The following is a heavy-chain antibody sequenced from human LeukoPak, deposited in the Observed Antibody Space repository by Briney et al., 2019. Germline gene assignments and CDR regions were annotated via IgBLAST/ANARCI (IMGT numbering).Heavy chain of an antibody. CDR3: ARGPYYYGSGSYPDY. V-gene: IGHV1-69*04. J-gene: IGHJ4*02. D-gene: IGHD3-10*01. CDR2: IIPILGIA. CDR1: GGTFSSYA. Sequence: GASVKVSCKSSGGTFSSYAISWVRQAPGQGLEWMGRIIPILGIANYAQKFQGRVTITADKSTSTAYMELSSLRSEDTAVYYCARGPYYYGSGSYPDYWGQGTLVTVSS.